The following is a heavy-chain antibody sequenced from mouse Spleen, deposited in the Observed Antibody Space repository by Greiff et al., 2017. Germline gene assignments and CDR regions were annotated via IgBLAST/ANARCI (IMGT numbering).Heavy chain of an antibody. J-gene: IGHJ3*01. Sequence: QVQLQQPGAELVKPGASVKMSCKASGYTFTSYWITWVKQRPGQGLEWIGDIYPGSGSTNYNEKFKSKATLTVDTSSSTAYMQLSSLTSEDSAVYYCARSGTTAGNGFAYWGQGTLVTVSA. CDR3: ARSGTTAGNGFAY. V-gene: IGHV1-55*01. CDR2: IYPGSGST. D-gene: IGHD2-1*01. CDR1: GYTFTSYW.